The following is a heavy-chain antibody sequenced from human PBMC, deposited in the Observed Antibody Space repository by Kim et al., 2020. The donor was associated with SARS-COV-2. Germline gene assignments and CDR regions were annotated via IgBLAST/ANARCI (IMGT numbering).Heavy chain of an antibody. J-gene: IGHJ4*02. D-gene: IGHD6-19*01. CDR1: GYTFTIYG. CDR2: ISTNTGNT. CDR3: ARDRQPLYNSGWSALDY. Sequence: ASVKVSCTASGYTFTIYGLNWVRRAPGQGLEWMGWISTNTGNTNYAQSLQGRVTMTIDTSTSTAYMELHNLRSDDAAVYYCARDRQPLYNSGWSALDYWGQGTLVTVSS. V-gene: IGHV1-18*01.